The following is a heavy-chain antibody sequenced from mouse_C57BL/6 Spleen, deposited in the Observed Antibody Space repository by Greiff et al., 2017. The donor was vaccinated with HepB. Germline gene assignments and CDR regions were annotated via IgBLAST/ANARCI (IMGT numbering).Heavy chain of an antibody. CDR1: GFNIKDDY. J-gene: IGHJ4*01. CDR2: IDPENGDT. Sequence: EVQLQQSGAELVRPGASVKLSCTASGFNIKDDYMHWVKQRPEQGLEWIGWIDPENGDTEYASKFQGKATITADTSSNTAYLQLSSLTSEDTAVYYCTTWLRREDYYAMDYWGQGTSVTVSS. D-gene: IGHD2-2*01. CDR3: TTWLRREDYYAMDY. V-gene: IGHV14-4*01.